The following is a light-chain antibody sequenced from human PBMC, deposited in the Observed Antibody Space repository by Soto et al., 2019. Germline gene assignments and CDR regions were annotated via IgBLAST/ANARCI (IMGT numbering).Light chain of an antibody. CDR1: QTVRGNY. CDR2: EAS. Sequence: FLLTQSPGTLSLSPGERANLSCRASQTVRGNYIAWYQQKPGQAPRVLIFEASKRATGTPERFSGSGSGTDFTLTISRLEPEDFAVFYCQQYVSSPFTFGQGTKLAI. CDR3: QQYVSSPFT. J-gene: IGKJ2*01. V-gene: IGKV3-20*01.